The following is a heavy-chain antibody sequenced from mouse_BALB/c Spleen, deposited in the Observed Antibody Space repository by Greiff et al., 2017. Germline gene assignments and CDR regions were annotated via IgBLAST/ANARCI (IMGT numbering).Heavy chain of an antibody. CDR1: GYTFTDYN. CDR3: ARDYYGYWGAMDY. J-gene: IGHJ4*01. D-gene: IGHD1-2*01. CDR2: INPNNGGT. Sequence: EVKLQESGPELVKPGASVKIPCKASGYTFTDYNMDWVKQSHGKSLEWIGDINPNNGGTIYNQKFKGKATLTVDKSSSTAYMELRSLTSEDTAVYYCARDYYGYWGAMDYWGQGTSVTVSS. V-gene: IGHV1-18*01.